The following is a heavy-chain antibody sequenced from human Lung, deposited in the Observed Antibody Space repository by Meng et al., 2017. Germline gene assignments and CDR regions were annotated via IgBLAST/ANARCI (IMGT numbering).Heavy chain of an antibody. Sequence: EVELVEPGGDLIQPGKSLSISCAASGFTVSGNYMTWVRQAPGKGLEWVSLIYGDGSTLYADSVKGRFTISRDNSKNTVYLQMNSLRVEDTAVYHCAGRVMGAAAYDFWGQGTLVTVSS. D-gene: IGHD6-13*01. V-gene: IGHV3-53*01. CDR3: AGRVMGAAAYDF. J-gene: IGHJ4*02. CDR2: IYGDGST. CDR1: GFTVSGNY.